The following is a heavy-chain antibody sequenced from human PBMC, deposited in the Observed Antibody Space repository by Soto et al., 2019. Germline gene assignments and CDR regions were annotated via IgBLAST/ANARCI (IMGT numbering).Heavy chain of an antibody. D-gene: IGHD2-15*01. CDR3: ARDLDIVAAVAATGDHHHGMGI. CDR2: ISAYNGNT. J-gene: IGHJ6*04. CDR1: GYTFTSYG. Sequence: WVSVEVSCKASGYTFTSYGISWGRQAPGQGLEWMGWISAYNGNTSYAEKLQGRVTMTTDTSTSTAYMERRSLRSDDTAVYYCARDLDIVAAVAATGDHHHGMGIWHRETTLTTFS. V-gene: IGHV1-18*01.